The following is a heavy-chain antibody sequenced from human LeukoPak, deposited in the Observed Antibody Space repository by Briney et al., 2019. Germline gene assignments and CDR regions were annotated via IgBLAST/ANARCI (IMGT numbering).Heavy chain of an antibody. CDR2: FDPEDGET. CDR3: ATVLQTGRSYYYYGMDV. V-gene: IGHV1-24*01. Sequence: ASVKVSCKVSGYTLTELSMHWVRQAPGKGLEGMGGFDPEDGETIYAQKFQGRVTMTEDTSTDTAYMELSSLRSEDTAVYYCATVLQTGRSYYYYGMDVWGQGTTVTVSS. CDR1: GYTLTELS. J-gene: IGHJ6*02. D-gene: IGHD4-11*01.